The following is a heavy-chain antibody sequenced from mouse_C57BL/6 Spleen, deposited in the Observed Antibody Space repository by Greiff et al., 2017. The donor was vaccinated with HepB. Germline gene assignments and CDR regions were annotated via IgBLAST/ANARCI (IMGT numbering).Heavy chain of an antibody. CDR1: GFNIKDDY. D-gene: IGHD1-1*01. Sequence: VQLQQSGAELVRPGASVKLSCTASGFNIKDDYMHWVKQRPEQGLEWIGWIDPENGDTEYASKFQGKATITADTSSNTAYLQLSSLTSEDTAVYYCTYYYYGSSGYWGQGTTLTVSS. CDR2: IDPENGDT. CDR3: TYYYYGSSGY. V-gene: IGHV14-4*01. J-gene: IGHJ2*01.